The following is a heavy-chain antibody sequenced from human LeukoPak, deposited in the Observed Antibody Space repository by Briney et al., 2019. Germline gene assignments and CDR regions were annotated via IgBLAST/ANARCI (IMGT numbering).Heavy chain of an antibody. V-gene: IGHV1-2*02. CDR3: ARSQIINYYDSSGYYSSPFLYI. D-gene: IGHD3-22*01. CDR1: GYTFTGYC. Sequence: ASVKVSCKASGYTFTGYCMHWVRQAPGQGLEWMGWINPNSGGTNYAQKFQGRVTMTRDTSISTAYMELSGLRSDDTAVYYCARSQIINYYDSSGYYSSPFLYIWGQGTLVTVSS. J-gene: IGHJ4*02. CDR2: INPNSGGT.